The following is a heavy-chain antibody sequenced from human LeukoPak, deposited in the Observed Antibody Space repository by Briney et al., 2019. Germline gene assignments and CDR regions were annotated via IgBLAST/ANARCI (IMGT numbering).Heavy chain of an antibody. D-gene: IGHD3-10*01. CDR3: ARRDYASGSYGS. Sequence: SETLSLTCTVSGGSINNHYWSWIRQPPGKGLEWIGYIYYSGSTTYSPSLRSRVTISLDTSKNQFSLNLNSVTAADTAVYYCARRDYASGSYGSWGQGTLVTVSS. V-gene: IGHV4-59*08. CDR2: IYYSGST. CDR1: GGSINNHY. J-gene: IGHJ5*02.